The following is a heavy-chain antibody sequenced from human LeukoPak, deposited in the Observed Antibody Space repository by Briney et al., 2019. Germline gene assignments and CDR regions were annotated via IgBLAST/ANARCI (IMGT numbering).Heavy chain of an antibody. CDR2: ISRTGSTI. D-gene: IGHD5-24*01. J-gene: IGHJ3*02. CDR1: GFTFSTYE. V-gene: IGHV3-48*03. CDR3: ARDLIRDDYKDAFDI. Sequence: GGSLRLSCAASGFTFSTYELNWVRQAPGKGLEWVSYISRTGSTIYYADSVKGRFTISRDNAKNSLYLQMNSLRAEDTAVYYCARDLIRDDYKDAFDIWGQGTMVTVSS.